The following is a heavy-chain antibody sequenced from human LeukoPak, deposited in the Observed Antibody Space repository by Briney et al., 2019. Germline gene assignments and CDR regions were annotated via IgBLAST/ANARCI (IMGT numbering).Heavy chain of an antibody. CDR1: GYTFTSYT. CDR3: ARELTDVDAFDI. J-gene: IGHJ3*02. Sequence: ASVKVSCKASGYTFTSYTMNWVRQAPGQGLEWMGWINTNTGNPTYAQGFTGRVVFSFDSSNSTDYLQLRSLKAEDTAVYYCARELTDVDAFDIWGQGTMVTVSS. D-gene: IGHD3-16*01. CDR2: INTNTGNP. V-gene: IGHV7-4-1*01.